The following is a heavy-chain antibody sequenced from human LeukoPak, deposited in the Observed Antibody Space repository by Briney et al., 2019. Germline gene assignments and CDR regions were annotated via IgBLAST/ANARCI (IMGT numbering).Heavy chain of an antibody. V-gene: IGHV4-39*07. CDR1: GGSISSGDYY. Sequence: SETLSLTCTVSGGSISSGDYYWSWIRQPPGKGLEWIGEIYHSGSTNYNPSLKSRVTISVDKSKNQFSLKLSSVTAADTAVYYCARGGYDYAYWGQGTLVTVSS. CDR2: IYHSGST. D-gene: IGHD3-16*01. J-gene: IGHJ4*02. CDR3: ARGGYDYAY.